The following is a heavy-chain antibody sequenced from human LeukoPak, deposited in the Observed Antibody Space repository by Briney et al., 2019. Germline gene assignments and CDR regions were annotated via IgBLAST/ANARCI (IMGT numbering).Heavy chain of an antibody. CDR1: GGSVSSDDYY. V-gene: IGHV4-30-4*01. D-gene: IGHD2-15*01. J-gene: IGHJ4*02. Sequence: PAETLSLTCAVSGGSVSSDDYYWSWIRQAPGTGLEWIGYIYYGGNTYYNPSLSSRITMSLDTTANRFSLRLSAVTAAETAIYYCAVRVVNSLSFDFWGRGALV. CDR3: AVRVVNSLSFDF. CDR2: IYYGGNT.